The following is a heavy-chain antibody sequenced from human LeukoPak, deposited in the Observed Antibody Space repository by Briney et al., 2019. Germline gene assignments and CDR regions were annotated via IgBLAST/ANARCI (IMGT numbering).Heavy chain of an antibody. CDR2: IKQDGSEK. D-gene: IGHD3-3*02. CDR3: ARVHSIFGVVMYYFDY. CDR1: GFTFSSYW. J-gene: IGHJ4*02. Sequence: GGPLRLSCAASGFTFSSYWMSWVRQAPGKGLEWVANIKQDGSEKYYVDSVKGRFTISRDNAKNSLYLQMNSLRAEDTAVYYCARVHSIFGVVMYYFDYWGQGTLVTVSS. V-gene: IGHV3-7*04.